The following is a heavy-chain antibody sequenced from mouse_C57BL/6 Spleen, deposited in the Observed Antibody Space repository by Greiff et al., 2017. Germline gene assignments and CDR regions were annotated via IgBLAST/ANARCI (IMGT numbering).Heavy chain of an antibody. CDR3: ARLGHNLPLDY. D-gene: IGHD3-1*01. Sequence: QVQLKESGAELVRPGTSVKVSCKASGYAFTNYLIEWVKQRPGQGLEWIGVINPGSGGTNYNEKFKGKATLTADKSSSTAYMQLSSLTSEDSAVYLGARLGHNLPLDYWGQGTTLTVSS. CDR2: INPGSGGT. J-gene: IGHJ2*01. V-gene: IGHV1-54*01. CDR1: GYAFTNYL.